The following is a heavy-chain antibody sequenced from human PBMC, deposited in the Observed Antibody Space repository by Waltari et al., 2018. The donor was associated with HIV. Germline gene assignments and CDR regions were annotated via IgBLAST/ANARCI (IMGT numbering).Heavy chain of an antibody. CDR3: ARRHATEGVLDL. CDR2: LNVDGTTN. J-gene: IGHJ2*01. D-gene: IGHD3-10*01. CDR1: GFTFSNFW. V-gene: IGHV3-74*01. Sequence: EVQLLESGGGLVQPGGSLRLSCAASGFTFSNFWMHWVRQVPGKGPVWISCLNVDGTTNLYADSVKGRFTISRDNTRDALYLQMNSLRAEDTAVYYCARRHATEGVLDLWGRGTLVTVSS.